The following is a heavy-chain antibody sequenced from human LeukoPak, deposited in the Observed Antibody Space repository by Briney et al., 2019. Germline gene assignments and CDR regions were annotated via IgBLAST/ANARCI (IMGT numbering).Heavy chain of an antibody. V-gene: IGHV3-48*01. CDR1: GFTFSSYS. J-gene: IGHJ4*02. CDR2: ISGTSNTI. D-gene: IGHD6-19*01. CDR3: ARDLGSYSSGWYMGFDY. Sequence: QPGGSLRLSCAASGFTFSSYSMNWVRQAPGKGLEWVSYISGTSNTIYYDDSVKGRFTVSRDNAKNSLYLQMNSLRAEDTAIYYCARDLGSYSSGWYMGFDYWGQGTLVTVSS.